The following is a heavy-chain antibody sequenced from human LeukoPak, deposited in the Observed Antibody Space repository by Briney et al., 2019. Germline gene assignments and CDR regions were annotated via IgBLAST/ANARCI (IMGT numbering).Heavy chain of an antibody. CDR3: ARELTAAGTFGNYYYDMDV. D-gene: IGHD6-13*01. CDR2: INHSGST. V-gene: IGHV4-34*01. CDR1: GGSFSGYY. J-gene: IGHJ6*02. Sequence: PSETLSLTCAVYGGSFSGYYWSWIRQPPGKGLEWIGEINHSGSTNYNPSLKSRVTISVDTSKNQFSLKLSSVTAADTAVYYCARELTAAGTFGNYYYDMDVWGQGTTVTVSS.